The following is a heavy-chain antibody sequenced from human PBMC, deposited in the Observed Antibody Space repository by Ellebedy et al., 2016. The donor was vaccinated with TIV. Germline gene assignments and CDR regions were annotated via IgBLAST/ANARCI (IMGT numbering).Heavy chain of an antibody. CDR2: TIPIFNIA. J-gene: IGHJ4*02. CDR3: ARGMRQGLWWPYFDY. D-gene: IGHD2-21*01. CDR1: GDTFSSYT. Sequence: AASVKVSCKASGDTFSSYTLSWVRQAPGQGLEWMGRTIPIFNIANNAQKFQGRVTITADRSTSTTYMELSSLRSEDTAVYYCARGMRQGLWWPYFDYWGQGTLVTVSS. V-gene: IGHV1-69*02.